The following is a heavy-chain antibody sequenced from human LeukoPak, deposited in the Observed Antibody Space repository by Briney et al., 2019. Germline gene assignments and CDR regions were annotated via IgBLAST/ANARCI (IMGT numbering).Heavy chain of an antibody. Sequence: PSQTLSLTCTVSGGSISSGSYYWSWIRQPAGKGLEWIGRIYTSGSTNYNPSLKSRVTISVDTSKNQFSLKLSSVTAADTAVYYCARSFTLQFFWYFDLWGRGTLVTVSS. CDR3: ARSFTLQFFWYFDL. J-gene: IGHJ2*01. CDR2: IYTSGST. D-gene: IGHD5-24*01. CDR1: GGSISSGSYY. V-gene: IGHV4-61*02.